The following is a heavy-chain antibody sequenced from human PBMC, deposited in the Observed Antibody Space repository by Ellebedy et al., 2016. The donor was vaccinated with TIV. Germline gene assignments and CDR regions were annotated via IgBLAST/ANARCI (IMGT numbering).Heavy chain of an antibody. J-gene: IGHJ3*02. Sequence: PGGSLRLSFSASGFTFSSFSMNWVRKAPGKGLEWVSYIPRDSDAMSYADSLKGRFTISRDNAKNSLYLQMNSLRDADTAVYYCVRDLHWAFDIWGQGTVVTVSS. CDR1: GFTFSSFS. D-gene: IGHD1-1*01. CDR2: IPRDSDAM. V-gene: IGHV3-48*02. CDR3: VRDLHWAFDI.